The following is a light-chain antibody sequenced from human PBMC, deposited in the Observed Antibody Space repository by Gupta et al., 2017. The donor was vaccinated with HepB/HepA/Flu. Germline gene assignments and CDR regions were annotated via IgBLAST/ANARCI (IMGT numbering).Light chain of an antibody. Sequence: DIQMIQSPSSLSASVGDRVTITCRASQSISSYLNWYQQKPRKAPKVLIYAASRLQSGVPSRFSGSGSGTDFTLTISRLQPEDFATYYCQQSYSTPYTFGQGTKLEIK. CDR3: QQSYSTPYT. CDR2: AAS. V-gene: IGKV1-39*01. J-gene: IGKJ2*01. CDR1: QSISSY.